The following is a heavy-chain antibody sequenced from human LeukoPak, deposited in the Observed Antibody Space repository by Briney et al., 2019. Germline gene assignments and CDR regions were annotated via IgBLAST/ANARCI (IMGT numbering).Heavy chain of an antibody. V-gene: IGHV4-61*02. J-gene: IGHJ4*02. Sequence: PSETLSLTCTVSGDSISSGDYYWSWIRQPAGKGLEWLGRIYPSGSTNYNPSLNSRITMSVVRSKNQVSLKLTSVTAADTAVYYCARDSPILGGFINDWGQGTLVTASS. CDR3: ARDSPILGGFIND. D-gene: IGHD3-9*01. CDR1: GDSISSGDYY. CDR2: IYPSGST.